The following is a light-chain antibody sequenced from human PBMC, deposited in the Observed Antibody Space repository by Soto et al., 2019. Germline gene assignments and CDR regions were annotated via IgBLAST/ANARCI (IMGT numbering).Light chain of an antibody. CDR1: SSDIGGYNY. V-gene: IGLV2-14*01. Sequence: QSALTQPASVSGSPGQSITISCTGTSSDIGGYNYVSWYQQHPGKAPKLMIYDVSNRPSGVPNRFSGSKSGNTASLTISGLQAEDEADYYCSSQAVSSTLVFGGGTKLTVL. CDR2: DVS. CDR3: SSQAVSSTLV. J-gene: IGLJ2*01.